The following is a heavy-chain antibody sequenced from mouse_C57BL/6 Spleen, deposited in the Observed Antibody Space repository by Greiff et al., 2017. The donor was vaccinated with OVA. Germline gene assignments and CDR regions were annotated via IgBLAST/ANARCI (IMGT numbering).Heavy chain of an antibody. CDR2: INPSSGYT. CDR1: GYTFTSYW. V-gene: IGHV1-7*01. CDR3: ARSLRGDGGY. D-gene: IGHD3-3*01. Sequence: VQLQQSGAELAKPGASVKLSCKASGYTFTSYWMHWVKQRPGQGLEWIGYINPSSGYTKYNQKFKDKATLTADKSSSTAYMQLSSLTSEDAAVCDCARSLRGDGGYWGQGTTLTVSS. J-gene: IGHJ2*01.